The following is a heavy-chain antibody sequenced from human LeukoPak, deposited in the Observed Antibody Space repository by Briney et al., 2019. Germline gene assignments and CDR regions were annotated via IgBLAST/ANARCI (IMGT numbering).Heavy chain of an antibody. CDR2: MNPNSGNT. D-gene: IGHD5-12*01. CDR1: GYTFTSYD. Sequence: ASVKVSCKASGYTFTSYDINWVRQATGQGLEWMGWMNPNSGNTGYAQKFQGRVTMTEDTSTDTAYMELSSLRSEDTAVYYCATVGSAYDGGHDYWGQGTLVTVSS. J-gene: IGHJ4*02. CDR3: ATVGSAYDGGHDY. V-gene: IGHV1-8*01.